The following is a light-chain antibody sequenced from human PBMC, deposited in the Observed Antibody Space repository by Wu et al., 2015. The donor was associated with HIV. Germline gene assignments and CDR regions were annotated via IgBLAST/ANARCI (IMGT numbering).Light chain of an antibody. Sequence: EIVLTQSPGTLSLSPGERATLSCRASQSVSSSYLAWYQQKPGQTPRLLIYDASNRATGIPARFSGSGSGTDFTLTISSLEPEDFAVYYCQQHSGWPHAFGGGTKVEIK. CDR3: QQHSGWPHA. CDR1: QSVSSSY. J-gene: IGKJ4*01. V-gene: IGKV3D-20*02. CDR2: DAS.